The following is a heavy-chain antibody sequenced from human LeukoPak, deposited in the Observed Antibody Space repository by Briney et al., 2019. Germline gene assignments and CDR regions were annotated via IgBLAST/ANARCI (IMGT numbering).Heavy chain of an antibody. V-gene: IGHV3-23*01. Sequence: PGGSLRLSCAASGFTFSSYAMSWVRQAPGKGLEWVSAISGSGGSTYYADSVKGRFTTSRDNSKNTLYLQMNSLRAEDTAVYYCAKGGIGTYYFDYWGQGTLVTVSS. CDR2: ISGSGGST. CDR3: AKGGIGTYYFDY. D-gene: IGHD1-26*01. CDR1: GFTFSSYA. J-gene: IGHJ4*02.